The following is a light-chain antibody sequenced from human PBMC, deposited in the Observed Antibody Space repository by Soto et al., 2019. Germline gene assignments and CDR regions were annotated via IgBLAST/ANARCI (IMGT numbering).Light chain of an antibody. V-gene: IGKV1-5*03. Sequence: DIQMTQSPSTLSASGGDRVTITCRASQSISSWLAWYQQKPGKAPKLLIYKASSLESGVPSRFSGSGSGTEFTLTISSLQPDDFATYFCQQYDSYQWTFGQGTRVEIK. J-gene: IGKJ1*01. CDR2: KAS. CDR1: QSISSW. CDR3: QQYDSYQWT.